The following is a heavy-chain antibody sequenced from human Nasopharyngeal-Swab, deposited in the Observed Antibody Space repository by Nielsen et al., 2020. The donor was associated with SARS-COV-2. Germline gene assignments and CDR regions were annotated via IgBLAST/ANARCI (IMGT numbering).Heavy chain of an antibody. D-gene: IGHD6-13*01. Sequence: SLKISCAASGFTFDDYAMYWVRQAPGKGLEWVSGISWNSVNIGYADSVKGRFTISRDNAKNSLYLQMNSLRAEDTALYYCAKGIAAAGSRSLDYWGQGTLVTVSS. V-gene: IGHV3-9*01. J-gene: IGHJ4*02. CDR1: GFTFDDYA. CDR3: AKGIAAAGSRSLDY. CDR2: ISWNSVNI.